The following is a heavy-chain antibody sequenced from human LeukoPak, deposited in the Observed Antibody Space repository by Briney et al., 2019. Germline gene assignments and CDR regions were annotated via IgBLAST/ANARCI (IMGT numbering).Heavy chain of an antibody. V-gene: IGHV3-9*01. CDR3: AREENGGVYDDGFDI. CDR2: ISWNSGSI. J-gene: IGHJ3*02. CDR1: GFIFDDYA. Sequence: GGSLRLSCAASGFIFDDYAIHWVRQPPGKGLEWVSGISWNSGSIDYADSVKGRFTISRDNAKNSLYLQMNSLRAEDTAVYYCAREENGGVYDDGFDIWGQGTMVTVSS. D-gene: IGHD5/OR15-5a*01.